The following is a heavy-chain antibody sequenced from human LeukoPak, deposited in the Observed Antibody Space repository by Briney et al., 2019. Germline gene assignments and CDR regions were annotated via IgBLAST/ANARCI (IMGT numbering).Heavy chain of an antibody. CDR2: INHSGST. V-gene: IGHV4-34*01. D-gene: IGHD3-22*01. J-gene: IGHJ4*02. CDR1: GGSFSGYY. Sequence: KSSETLSLTCAVYGGSFSGYYWSWIRQPPGKGLEWIGEINHSGSTNYNPSLKSRVTISVDTSKNQFSLKLSSVTAADTAVYYCARGQTTYYYDSSGCLGFENKPPYFDYWGQGTLVTVSS. CDR3: ARGQTTYYYDSSGCLGFENKPPYFDY.